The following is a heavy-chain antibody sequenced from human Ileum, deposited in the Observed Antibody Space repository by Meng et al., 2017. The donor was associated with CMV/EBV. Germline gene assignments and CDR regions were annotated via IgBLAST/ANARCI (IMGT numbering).Heavy chain of an antibody. J-gene: IGHJ4*02. D-gene: IGHD2-2*01. CDR2: INPNTGGT. CDR1: GYTFTGYY. CDR3: AREGPTNQLPTYYFAN. V-gene: IGHV1-2*02. Sequence: ASVKVSCKASGYTFTGYYMHWVRQAPGQGLEWMGWINPNTGGTYYARKFQGRVTMTRDTSISTAYMEVSSLRFDDTAVYYCAREGPTNQLPTYYFANWGQGTLVTVSS.